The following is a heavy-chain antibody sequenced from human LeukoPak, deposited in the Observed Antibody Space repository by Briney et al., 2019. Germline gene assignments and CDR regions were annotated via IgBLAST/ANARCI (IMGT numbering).Heavy chain of an antibody. CDR2: IYYSGST. D-gene: IGHD6-6*01. CDR3: ASPYSSSSMDV. CDR1: GGSISSSSCY. V-gene: IGHV4-39*01. J-gene: IGHJ6*02. Sequence: SETLSLTCTVSGGSISSSSCYWGWIRQPPGKGLEWIGSIYYSGSTYYNPSLKSRVTISVDTSKNQFSLKLSSVTAADTAVYYCASPYSSSSMDVWGQGTTVTVSS.